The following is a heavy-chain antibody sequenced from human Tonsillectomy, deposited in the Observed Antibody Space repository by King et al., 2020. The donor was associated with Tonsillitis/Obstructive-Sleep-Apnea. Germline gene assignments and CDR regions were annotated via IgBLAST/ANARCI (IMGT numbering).Heavy chain of an antibody. Sequence: QLQQWGAGLLKPSETLSLTCAVYGGSFSGYYWSWIRQPPGKGLEWIGEINHSGSTNYNPSLKSRVTISVDTSKNQFSLKLSSVTAADTAVYYCARELLYCSSTSCAPGSFDYWGQGTLVTVSS. CDR2: INHSGST. J-gene: IGHJ4*02. V-gene: IGHV4-34*01. CDR3: ARELLYCSSTSCAPGSFDY. CDR1: GGSFSGYY. D-gene: IGHD2-2*01.